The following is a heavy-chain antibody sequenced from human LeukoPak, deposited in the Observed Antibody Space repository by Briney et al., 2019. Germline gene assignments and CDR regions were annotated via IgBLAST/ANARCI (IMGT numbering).Heavy chain of an antibody. V-gene: IGHV3-7*01. J-gene: IGHJ3*02. CDR3: ARDSGTCTGCAFDM. CDR2: LNQDGSEK. D-gene: IGHD2-15*01. Sequence: GGSLRLSCGVSGFSFNIYYMSWVRQAPGKGLEWVANLNQDGSEKNYVDSVRGRFTISRDNARNSLYLQMNSLRVEDTARYYCARDSGTCTGCAFDMWGQGTMVTVSS. CDR1: GFSFNIYY.